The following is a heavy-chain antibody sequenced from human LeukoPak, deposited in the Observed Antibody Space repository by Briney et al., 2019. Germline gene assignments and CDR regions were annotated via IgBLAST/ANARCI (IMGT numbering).Heavy chain of an antibody. CDR2: ISNSGGGT. D-gene: IGHD1-1*01. J-gene: IGHJ3*02. V-gene: IGHV3-23*01. CDR3: ARDNWNDVSGAFDI. CDR1: GFTFSNYA. Sequence: PGGSLRLSCAASGFTFSNYAMSWVRQAPGKGLEWVSGISNSGGGTFYADPVKGRFTISRDNSKNTLYLQVSSLRVEDTAVYHCARDNWNDVSGAFDIWGQGTMVTVSS.